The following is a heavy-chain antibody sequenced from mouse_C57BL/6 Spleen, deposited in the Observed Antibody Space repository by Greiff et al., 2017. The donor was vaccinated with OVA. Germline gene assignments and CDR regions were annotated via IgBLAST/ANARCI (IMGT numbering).Heavy chain of an antibody. CDR3: AGGGEAMYY. CDR1: GYAFSSSW. V-gene: IGHV1-82*01. J-gene: IGHJ4*01. Sequence: VQLQQSGPELVKPGASVKISCKASGYAFSSSWMHWVKQRPGKGLEWIGRIYPGDGDTNYNGKFKGKATLTADKSSSTAYMQLSSLTSEDSAVYFCAGGGEAMYYWGQGTSVTVAS. CDR2: IYPGDGDT.